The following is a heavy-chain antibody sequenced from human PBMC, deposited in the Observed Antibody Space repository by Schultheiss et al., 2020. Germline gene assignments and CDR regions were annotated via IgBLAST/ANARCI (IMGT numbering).Heavy chain of an antibody. CDR1: GGSFSDYY. Sequence: SETLSLTCAVYGGSFSDYYWSWIRQPPGEGLEWIGEINHSGSTNYNPSLKSRVTISVDTSKNQFSLKLSSVTAADTAVYHCARPFGSKREAFDIWGQGTMVTVSS. CDR3: ARPFGSKREAFDI. D-gene: IGHD2-2*01. V-gene: IGHV4-34*01. J-gene: IGHJ3*02. CDR2: INHSGST.